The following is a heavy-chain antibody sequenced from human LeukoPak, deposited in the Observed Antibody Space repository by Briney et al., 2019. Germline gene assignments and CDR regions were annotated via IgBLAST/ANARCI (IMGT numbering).Heavy chain of an antibody. J-gene: IGHJ4*02. Sequence: SVKVSCKASGGTFSSYAISWVRQAPGQGLEWMGGIIPIFGTANYAQKFQGRVTITADESTSTAYMELSSLRSEDTAVYYCARLQYYDFWSGYVYWGQGTPVTVSS. CDR1: GGTFSSYA. V-gene: IGHV1-69*01. CDR2: IIPIFGTA. D-gene: IGHD3-3*01. CDR3: ARLQYYDFWSGYVY.